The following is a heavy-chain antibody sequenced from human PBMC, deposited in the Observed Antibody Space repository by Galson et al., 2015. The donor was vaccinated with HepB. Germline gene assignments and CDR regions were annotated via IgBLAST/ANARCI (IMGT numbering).Heavy chain of an antibody. CDR3: ARARYDFWSGYYPYYYYGMDV. D-gene: IGHD3-3*01. CDR1: GGTFSSYA. V-gene: IGHV1-69*13. J-gene: IGHJ6*02. Sequence: SVKVSCKASGGTFSSYAISWVRQAPGQGLEWMGGIIPIFGTANYAQKFQGRVTITADESTSTAYMELSSLRSEDTAVYYCARARYDFWSGYYPYYYYGMDVWGQGTTVTVSS. CDR2: IIPIFGTA.